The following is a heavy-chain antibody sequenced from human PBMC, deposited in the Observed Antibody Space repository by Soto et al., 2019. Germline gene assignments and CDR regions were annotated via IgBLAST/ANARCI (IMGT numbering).Heavy chain of an antibody. D-gene: IGHD5-12*01. CDR1: GYPFTSYG. V-gene: IGHV1-18*01. Sequence: QGQLLQSGDEVKTPGASVRVSCRASGYPFTSYGISWVRQAPGQGLEWVAWFSAYNGKRDTAQKFQDRVTMTLDTSTDTAHMDLGDLTSADTAVYYCARGRIVASIHDAFEIWGQGTKVTVSS. J-gene: IGHJ3*02. CDR2: FSAYNGKR. CDR3: ARGRIVASIHDAFEI.